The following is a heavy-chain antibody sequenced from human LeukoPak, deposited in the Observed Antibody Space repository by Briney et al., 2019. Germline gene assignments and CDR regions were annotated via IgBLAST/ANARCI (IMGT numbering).Heavy chain of an antibody. CDR1: GFTFSSYW. Sequence: GGSLRLSCAVSGFTFSSYWMSWVRQAPGKGLEWVANIKQDGSEKYYLDSVEGRFTISRDNAKNSLYLQMNSLRAEDTAIYYCATIEAVRFHYWGQGTLVTVSS. CDR3: ATIEAVRFHY. CDR2: IKQDGSEK. J-gene: IGHJ4*02. D-gene: IGHD6-19*01. V-gene: IGHV3-7*01.